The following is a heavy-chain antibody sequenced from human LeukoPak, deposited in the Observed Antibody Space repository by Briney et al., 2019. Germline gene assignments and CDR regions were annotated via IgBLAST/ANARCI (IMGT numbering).Heavy chain of an antibody. J-gene: IGHJ4*02. CDR3: ARGPGYSSSWYGRY. CDR1: GYTFTSYD. V-gene: IGHV1-8*01. D-gene: IGHD6-13*01. Sequence: ASVRVSCKASGYTFTSYDINWVRQATGQGLEWMGWMNPNSGNTGYAQKFQGRVTMTRNTSISTAYMELSSLRSEDTAVYYCARGPGYSSSWYGRYWGQGTLVTVSS. CDR2: MNPNSGNT.